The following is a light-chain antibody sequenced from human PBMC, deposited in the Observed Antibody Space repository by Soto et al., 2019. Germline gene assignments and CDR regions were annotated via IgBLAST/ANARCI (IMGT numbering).Light chain of an antibody. V-gene: IGKV3-11*01. CDR3: QRRVNWRT. CDR2: DAS. J-gene: IGKJ4*01. CDR1: QSVGTY. Sequence: EIVLTQTPAILSLSPGERATLSCRASQSVGTYLDWYQQKLGQAPRLLIYDASNRATGIPARFSGSGSGTVFTLTISSLEPEDFAVYYCQRRVNWRTFGGGTKVEV.